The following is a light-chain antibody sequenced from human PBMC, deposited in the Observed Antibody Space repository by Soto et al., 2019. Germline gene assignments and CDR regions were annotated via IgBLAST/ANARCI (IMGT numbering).Light chain of an antibody. CDR3: QQSHNLPPP. CDR1: QTISGSY. J-gene: IGKJ1*01. CDR2: AAS. Sequence: VLTQSPGTLSLSPGERATLSCRASQTISGSYLAWYQHKPGQAPRLLIYAASSRATGIPDRFSGSGSVTDFTLTISRLEPEDCAVYYCQQSHNLPPPCGQGTKVESK. V-gene: IGKV3-20*01.